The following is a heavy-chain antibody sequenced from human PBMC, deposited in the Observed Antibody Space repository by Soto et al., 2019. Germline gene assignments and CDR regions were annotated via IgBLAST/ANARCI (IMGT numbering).Heavy chain of an antibody. D-gene: IGHD6-13*01. Sequence: QVQLVQSGAEVKNPGASVKVSCKASGYIFTSYHMHWVRQAPGQGLEWMGIINPSGSSTDYAQKFQGRVTMTSDTSTSTVYMELSTLRSDDTAVYYCARAGINWFDPWGQGTLVIVSS. CDR1: GYIFTSYH. V-gene: IGHV1-46*01. CDR3: ARAGINWFDP. J-gene: IGHJ5*02. CDR2: INPSGSST.